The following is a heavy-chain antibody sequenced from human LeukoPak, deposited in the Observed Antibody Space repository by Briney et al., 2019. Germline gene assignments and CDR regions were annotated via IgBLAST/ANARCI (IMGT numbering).Heavy chain of an antibody. Sequence: SIYDIGSTYYNPSLKSRFTISVDTSKNHFSLKLSSVTAADTAVYYCARLYDFWSGYYSFDYWGQGTLVTVSS. CDR2: IYDIGST. D-gene: IGHD3-3*01. J-gene: IGHJ4*02. CDR3: ARLYDFWSGYYSFDY. V-gene: IGHV4-39*02.